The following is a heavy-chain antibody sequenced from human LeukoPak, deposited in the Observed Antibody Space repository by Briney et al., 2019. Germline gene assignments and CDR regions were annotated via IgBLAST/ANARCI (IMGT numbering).Heavy chain of an antibody. CDR2: IYSGGST. CDR3: MLTTYYYGSGSYYFDY. CDR1: GFTVSSNY. J-gene: IGHJ4*02. D-gene: IGHD3-10*01. Sequence: GGSLRLSCAASGFTVSSNYMSWVRQAPGKGLEWVSVIYSGGSTYYADSVKGRFTISRDNSKNTLYLQMNSLRAEDTAVYYCMLTTYYYGSGSYYFDYWGQGTLVTVSS. V-gene: IGHV3-66*01.